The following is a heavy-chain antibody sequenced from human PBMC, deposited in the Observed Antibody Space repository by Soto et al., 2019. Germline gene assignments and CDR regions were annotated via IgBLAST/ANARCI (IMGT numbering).Heavy chain of an antibody. CDR2: FDPEGET. CDR3: ATGTYGMDV. V-gene: IGHV1-24*01. CDR1: GYSLSDLA. Sequence: DSVKVSCKVSGYSLSDLAMHWVLQAPGKGLEWMGGFDPEGETIYAQKFQGRVTMTEDTSTDTAYMELSSLRSEDTAVFYCATGTYGMDVWGQGTTVTVSS. D-gene: IGHD1-7*01. J-gene: IGHJ6*02.